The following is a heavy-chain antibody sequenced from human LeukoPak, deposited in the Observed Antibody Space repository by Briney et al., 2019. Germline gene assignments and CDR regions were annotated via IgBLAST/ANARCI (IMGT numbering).Heavy chain of an antibody. D-gene: IGHD5-24*01. J-gene: IGHJ4*02. CDR2: ISSSSSYI. CDR3: ARREMAPIKLGKTYYFDY. CDR1: GFTSSSYS. V-gene: IGHV3-21*01. Sequence: PGGSLRLSCAASGFTSSSYSMNWVRQAPGQGLEWVSSISSSSSYIYYADSVKGRFTISRDNAKNSLYLQMNSLRAEDTAVYYCARREMAPIKLGKTYYFDYWGQGTLVTVSS.